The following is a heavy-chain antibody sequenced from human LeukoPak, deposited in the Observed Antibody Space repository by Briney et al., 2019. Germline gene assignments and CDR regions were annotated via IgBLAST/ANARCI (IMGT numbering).Heavy chain of an antibody. CDR1: GFTFSSYG. CDR3: AKDNYGDYGSPVDY. V-gene: IGHV3-30*18. D-gene: IGHD4-17*01. CDR2: ISYDGSNK. Sequence: GGSLRLSCAASGFTFSSYGMHWVRQAPGKGLEWVAVISYDGSNKYYADSVKGRFTISRDNSKNTLYLQMNSLRAEDTAVYYCAKDNYGDYGSPVDYWGQGTLVTVSS. J-gene: IGHJ4*02.